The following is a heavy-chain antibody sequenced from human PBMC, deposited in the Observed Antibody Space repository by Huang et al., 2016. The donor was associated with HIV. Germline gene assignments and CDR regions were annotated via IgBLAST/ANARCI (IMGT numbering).Heavy chain of an antibody. J-gene: IGHJ4*02. D-gene: IGHD6-6*01. V-gene: IGHV5-51*01. CDR2: IVPAASDT. Sequence: VQLVQSGAEVKKPGESLKISCKGSGYSFSSYWIAWVRQMPGKGLEWMGIIVPAASDTTYSPSFEGQVTISADKSIGTAYLQWSSLKASDTAMYYCARRFSSSSGYFDYWGQGSLVTVSS. CDR3: ARRFSSSSGYFDY. CDR1: GYSFSSYW.